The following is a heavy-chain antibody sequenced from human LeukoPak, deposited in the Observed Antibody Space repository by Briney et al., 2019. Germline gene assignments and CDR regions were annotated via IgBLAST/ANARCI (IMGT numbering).Heavy chain of an antibody. V-gene: IGHV1-69*01. D-gene: IGHD3-9*01. J-gene: IGHJ4*02. Sequence: GSSVKVSCKASGGTFSSYAISWVRQAPGQGLECMGGIIPIFGTANYAQKFQGRVTITADESTSTAYMEPSSLRSEDTAVYYCATLNLYDDNDYWGQGTLVTVSS. CDR1: GGTFSSYA. CDR3: ATLNLYDDNDY. CDR2: IIPIFGTA.